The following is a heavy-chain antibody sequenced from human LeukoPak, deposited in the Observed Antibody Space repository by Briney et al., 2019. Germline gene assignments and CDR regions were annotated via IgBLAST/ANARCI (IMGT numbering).Heavy chain of an antibody. CDR2: IYYSGST. CDR1: GGSISSYY. J-gene: IGHJ4*02. V-gene: IGHV4-59*01. D-gene: IGHD2-21*02. Sequence: SETLSLTCTVSGGSISSYYWSRIRQPPGKGLEWIGYIYYSGSTNYNPSLKSRVTISVDTSKNQFSLKLSSVTAADTAVYYCARTSYGRACGGDCRTFDYWGQGTLVTVSS. CDR3: ARTSYGRACGGDCRTFDY.